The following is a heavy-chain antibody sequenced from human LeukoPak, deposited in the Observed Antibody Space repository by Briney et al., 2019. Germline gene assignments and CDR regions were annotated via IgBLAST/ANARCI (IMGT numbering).Heavy chain of an antibody. D-gene: IGHD1-26*01. CDR3: ARDDRLLDADYYYGMDV. V-gene: IGHV1-2*06. Sequence: ASVKVSCKASGYTFTGYYMHWVRQAPGQGLEWMGRINPNSGGTNYARKFQGRVTMTRDTSISTAYMELSRLRSDDTAVYYCARDDRLLDADYYYGMDVWGQGTTVTVSS. J-gene: IGHJ6*02. CDR2: INPNSGGT. CDR1: GYTFTGYY.